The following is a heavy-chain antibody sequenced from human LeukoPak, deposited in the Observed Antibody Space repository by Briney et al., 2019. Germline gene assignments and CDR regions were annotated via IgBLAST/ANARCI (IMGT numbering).Heavy chain of an antibody. J-gene: IGHJ4*02. D-gene: IGHD6-13*01. V-gene: IGHV1-18*01. Sequence: ASVKVSCKASGYTFTSYGISWVRQAPGQGLEWMGWISAYNGNTNYAQKLQGRVTMTTDTSTSTAYMELRSLRSDDTAVYYCARGPPSYSGSWYVAPPHFDYWGQGTLVTVSS. CDR2: ISAYNGNT. CDR1: GYTFTSYG. CDR3: ARGPPSYSGSWYVAPPHFDY.